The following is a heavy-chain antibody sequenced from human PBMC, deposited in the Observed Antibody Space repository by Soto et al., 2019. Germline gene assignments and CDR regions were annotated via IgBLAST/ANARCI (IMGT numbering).Heavy chain of an antibody. CDR1: GFTFSSYA. V-gene: IGHV3-64D*06. D-gene: IGHD3-22*01. CDR2: ISTNGGST. CDR3: VKGEYYYDSSGYYPFDY. Sequence: PGGSVRLSCSASGFTFSSYAMHWVRQAPGKGLEYVSSISTNGGSTDYADSVKGRFTISRDNSKNTVYLQMSSLRVEDTAVYYCVKGEYYYDSSGYYPFDYWGQGTLVTVSS. J-gene: IGHJ4*02.